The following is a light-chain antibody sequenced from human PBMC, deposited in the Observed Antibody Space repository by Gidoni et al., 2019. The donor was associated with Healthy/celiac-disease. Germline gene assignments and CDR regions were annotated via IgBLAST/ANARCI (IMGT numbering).Light chain of an antibody. V-gene: IGKV1-33*01. J-gene: IGKJ5*01. CDR3: QQYDNLLIT. Sequence: DIQMTQSPSSLSASVGDRVTITCQASQDISNYLNWYQQKPGQAPKLLIYDSSNLETGVPSRFSGSGSGTDFTFTICSLQPEDIATYYCQQYDNLLITFGQGTRLEIK. CDR2: DSS. CDR1: QDISNY.